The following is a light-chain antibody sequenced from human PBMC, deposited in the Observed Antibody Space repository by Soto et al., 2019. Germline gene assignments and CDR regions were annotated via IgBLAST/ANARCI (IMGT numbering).Light chain of an antibody. Sequence: DIQMTQSPSSLSASVGDRVTITCQASQDISNYLNWYQQKPGKAPKLLIYDASNLETGVPSRFSGCGSGTDFTFTISSLQAEDIATYYCQQYDNLPLTFGGGTKVEIK. CDR3: QQYDNLPLT. V-gene: IGKV1-33*01. J-gene: IGKJ4*01. CDR1: QDISNY. CDR2: DAS.